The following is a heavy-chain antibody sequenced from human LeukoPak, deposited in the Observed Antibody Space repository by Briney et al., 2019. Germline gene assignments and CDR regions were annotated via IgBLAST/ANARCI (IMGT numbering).Heavy chain of an antibody. V-gene: IGHV4-38-2*02. CDR3: ATGYYDSSGPPDY. CDR1: GYSISSGYY. CDR2: IYHSGST. D-gene: IGHD3-22*01. J-gene: IGHJ4*02. Sequence: PSETLSLTCTVSGYSISSGYYWGWIRQPPGKGLEWIGSIYHSGSTYYNPSLKSRVTISVDTSKNQFSLKLSSVTAADTAVHYCATGYYDSSGPPDYWGQGTLVTVSS.